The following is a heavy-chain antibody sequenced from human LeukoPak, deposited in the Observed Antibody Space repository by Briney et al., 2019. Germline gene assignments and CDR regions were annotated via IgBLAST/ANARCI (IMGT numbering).Heavy chain of an antibody. CDR3: AGGLQWLAHDC. D-gene: IGHD6-19*01. V-gene: IGHV4-59*08. CDR2: TYNSGST. CDR1: GDSISSLY. J-gene: IGHJ4*02. Sequence: SETLSLTCTVSGDSISSLYWSWIRQPPGKRLEWIGSTYNSGSTSYNPSLKSRVTISVDTSKNQLSLKLNSMTAADTAMYYCAGGLQWLAHDCWGQGTLVTVS.